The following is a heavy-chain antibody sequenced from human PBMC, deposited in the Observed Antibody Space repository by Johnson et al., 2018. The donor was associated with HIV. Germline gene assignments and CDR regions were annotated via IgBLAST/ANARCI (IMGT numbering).Heavy chain of an antibody. D-gene: IGHD1-1*01. V-gene: IGHV3-53*01. CDR1: GFTVSSNY. Sequence: VQLVESGGGLIQPGGSLRLSCAASGFTVSSNYMSWVRQAPGKGLEWVSVIYSGGSTYYADSATGRFTISRDNSKNTLYLQMNGLRAEDTAVYYCARDGQLGAFDIWGQGTMVTVSS. CDR3: ARDGQLGAFDI. J-gene: IGHJ3*02. CDR2: IYSGGST.